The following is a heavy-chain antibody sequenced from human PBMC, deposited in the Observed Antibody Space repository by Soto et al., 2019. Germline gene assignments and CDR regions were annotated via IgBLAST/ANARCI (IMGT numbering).Heavy chain of an antibody. J-gene: IGHJ4*02. Sequence: EVQLVESGGGLVQPGGSLRLSCAACVFPFSLYCALCPRNSREKALVWVSRINSGGSSTSYADSVKGRFTISRDNAKNTLYLQMNSLRAEDTAVYYCVRTSLVVAAATREDYWGQGTLVTVSS. D-gene: IGHD2-15*01. V-gene: IGHV3-74*01. CDR1: VFPFSLYC. CDR2: INSGGSST. CDR3: VRTSLVVAAATREDY.